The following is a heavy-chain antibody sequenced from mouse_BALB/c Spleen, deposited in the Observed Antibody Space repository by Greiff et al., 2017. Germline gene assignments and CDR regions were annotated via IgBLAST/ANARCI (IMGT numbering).Heavy chain of an antibody. J-gene: IGHJ4*01. Sequence: QVQLKESGPGLVAPSQSLSITCTVSGFSLTSYGVHWVRQPPGKGLEWLGVLVAGGSTNYNSALMYRLSISKDNSKGQVFLKMNSLQTADTAMYYCARDGSYGSTIDYWGQGTSVTVSS. D-gene: IGHD2-1*01. CDR1: GFSLTSYG. V-gene: IGHV2-9*02. CDR3: ARDGSYGSTIDY. CDR2: LVAGGST.